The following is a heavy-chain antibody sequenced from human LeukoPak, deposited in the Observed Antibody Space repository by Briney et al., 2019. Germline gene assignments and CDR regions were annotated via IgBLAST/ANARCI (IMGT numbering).Heavy chain of an antibody. Sequence: GGSLRLSCAASGFTFSSYGMSWVRQAPGKGLEWVSGISGSGGRTYYADSVKGRFTISRDNSKNTLYLQMNSLRAEDTAVYYCAKAGSGGAITLVRGVKGDYYYMDAWGKGTTVTISS. CDR3: AKAGSGGAITLVRGVKGDYYYMDA. J-gene: IGHJ6*03. V-gene: IGHV3-23*01. CDR1: GFTFSSYG. CDR2: ISGSGGRT. D-gene: IGHD3-10*01.